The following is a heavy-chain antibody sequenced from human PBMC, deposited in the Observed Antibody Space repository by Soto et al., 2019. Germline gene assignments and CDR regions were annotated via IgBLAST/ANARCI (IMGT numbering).Heavy chain of an antibody. Sequence: NPSETLSLTCTVSGGSISSGDYYWSWIRQPPGKGLEWIGYIYYSGSTYYNPSLKSRVTISVDTSKNQFSLKLSSVTAADTAVYYRARREFWSGFDYWGQGTLVTVSS. CDR2: IYYSGST. V-gene: IGHV4-30-4*01. CDR3: ARREFWSGFDY. J-gene: IGHJ4*02. CDR1: GGSISSGDYY. D-gene: IGHD3-3*01.